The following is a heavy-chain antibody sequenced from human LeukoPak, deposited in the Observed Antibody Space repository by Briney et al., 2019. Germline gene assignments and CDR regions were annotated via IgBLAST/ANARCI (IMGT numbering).Heavy chain of an antibody. CDR3: ARAQTPSWFDP. J-gene: IGHJ5*02. CDR2: VYSAGA. Sequence: PSETLSLTCTVYGGSIDNYYWSWIRQPAGKGLEWIGRVYSAGAIYTPSLKSRVSMSLDTSRNQLSLKVTSVTAADTAVYFCARAQTPSWFDPWGKGILVTVSS. CDR1: GGSIDNYY. V-gene: IGHV4-4*07.